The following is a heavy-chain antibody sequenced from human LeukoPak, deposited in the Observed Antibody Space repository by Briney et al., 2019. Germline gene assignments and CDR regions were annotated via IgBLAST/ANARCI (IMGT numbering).Heavy chain of an antibody. CDR2: IWYDASNI. CDR1: GFTFSSYV. Sequence: GRSLRLSCAASGFTFSSYVMHWVRQAPGKGLEWVAAIWYDASNIYYADSLKGRFTISRDNFKNTLYLQMNNLRAEDTAVYYCATLLDAFDIWGQGTMVTVSS. CDR3: ATLLDAFDI. D-gene: IGHD3-10*01. J-gene: IGHJ3*02. V-gene: IGHV3-33*01.